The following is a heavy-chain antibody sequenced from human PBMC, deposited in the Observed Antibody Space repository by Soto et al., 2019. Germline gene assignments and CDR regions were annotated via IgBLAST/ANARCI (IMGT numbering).Heavy chain of an antibody. Sequence: QVQLQESGPGLVKPSDTLSLTCTVSGGSISGHYWIWIRQPPGEGMEWIGYIFYSGSTTYNNNPSLKSRVTISVDTSKNQFSLRLSSMTAADTAVYDGARVGSSGWSPDYWGQGTLVTVSS. CDR2: IFYSGSTTY. CDR1: GGSISGHY. D-gene: IGHD6-19*01. CDR3: ARVGSSGWSPDY. V-gene: IGHV4-59*11. J-gene: IGHJ4*02.